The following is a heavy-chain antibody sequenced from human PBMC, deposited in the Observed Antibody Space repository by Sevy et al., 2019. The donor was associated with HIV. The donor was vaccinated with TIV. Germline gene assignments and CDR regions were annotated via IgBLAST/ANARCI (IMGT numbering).Heavy chain of an antibody. Sequence: GGSLRLSCTASGFTFSTYAMYWVRQAPGKGLEWVSGISGSGGSTYYADSVKGRFTISRDNSKNTLYLQMNSLRAEDTAVYYCAKDSYFDNTLFDYWGQGTLVTVSS. V-gene: IGHV3-23*01. CDR3: AKDSYFDNTLFDY. CDR1: GFTFSTYA. CDR2: ISGSGGST. J-gene: IGHJ4*02. D-gene: IGHD3-22*01.